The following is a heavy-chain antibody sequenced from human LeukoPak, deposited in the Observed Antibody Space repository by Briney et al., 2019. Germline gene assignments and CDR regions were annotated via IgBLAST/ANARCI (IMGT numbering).Heavy chain of an antibody. CDR2: ISSSSSYI. D-gene: IGHD3-16*02. Sequence: GGSLRLSCAASGFTFSSYSMNWVRQAPGKGLEWVSSISSSSSYIYYADSVKGRFTISRDNSKNTLYLQMNSLRAEDTAVYYCAKVVKAVTYYMDVWGKGTTVTVSS. CDR1: GFTFSSYS. J-gene: IGHJ6*03. CDR3: AKVVKAVTYYMDV. V-gene: IGHV3-21*01.